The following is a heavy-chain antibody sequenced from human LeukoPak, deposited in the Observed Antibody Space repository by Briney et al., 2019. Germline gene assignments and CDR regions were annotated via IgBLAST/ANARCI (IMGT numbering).Heavy chain of an antibody. CDR3: ARFGGYSGYDFDS. Sequence: GASVKVSCKTSGYTFTVYYIHWVRQAPGQGLEWMGRINPNSGGTNYAQKFQGRVTMTRGTSISTAYMELGRLRSDDTAVYYCARFGGYSGYDFDSGGQGTLVTVSS. CDR2: INPNSGGT. D-gene: IGHD5-12*01. J-gene: IGHJ4*02. V-gene: IGHV1-2*06. CDR1: GYTFTVYY.